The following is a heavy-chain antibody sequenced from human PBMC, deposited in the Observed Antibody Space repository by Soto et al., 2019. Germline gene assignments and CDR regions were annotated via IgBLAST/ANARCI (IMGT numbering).Heavy chain of an antibody. CDR3: ARDEYYHDSSGYSAYYFDY. D-gene: IGHD3-22*01. Sequence: ASVKVSCKASGYTFTSYAMHWVRQAPGQRLEWMGWINAGNGNTKYSQKFQGRVTITRDTSASTAYMELSSLRSGDTAVYYCARDEYYHDSSGYSAYYFDYWGQGTLVTVSS. J-gene: IGHJ4*02. CDR1: GYTFTSYA. CDR2: INAGNGNT. V-gene: IGHV1-3*01.